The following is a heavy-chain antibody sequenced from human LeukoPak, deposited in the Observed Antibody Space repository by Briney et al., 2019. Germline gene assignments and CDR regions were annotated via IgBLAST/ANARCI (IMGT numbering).Heavy chain of an antibody. CDR3: ARDPPWDIVVEPAAIDSRDY. CDR1: GFTFSNYE. V-gene: IGHV3-48*03. J-gene: IGHJ4*02. Sequence: GGSLRLSCAASGFTFSNYEMNWVRQAPGKGLEWVSYINSSGSTLDYADSVQGRFTISRDNAKNSLYLQMNSLRAEDTAVYYCARDPPWDIVVEPAAIDSRDYWGQGTLVTVSS. CDR2: INSSGSTL. D-gene: IGHD2-2*01.